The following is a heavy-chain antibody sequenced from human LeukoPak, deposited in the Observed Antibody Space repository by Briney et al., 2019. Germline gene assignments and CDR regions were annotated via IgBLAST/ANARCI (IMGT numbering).Heavy chain of an antibody. CDR3: VRVSQSDTAMGVDY. J-gene: IGHJ4*02. CDR1: GGSISSYY. V-gene: IGHV4-59*01. CDR2: IYYSGST. Sequence: SETLSLTCTVSGGSISSYYWSWIRQPPGKGLEWIGYIYYSGSTNYNPSLKSRVTISVDTSKNQFSLKLSSVTAADTAVYYCVRVSQSDTAMGVDYWGQGTLVTVSS. D-gene: IGHD5-18*01.